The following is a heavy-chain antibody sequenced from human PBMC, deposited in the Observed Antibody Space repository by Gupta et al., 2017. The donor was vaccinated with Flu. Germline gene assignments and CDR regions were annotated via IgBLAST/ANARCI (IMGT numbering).Heavy chain of an antibody. J-gene: IGHJ4*02. D-gene: IGHD2-8*01. CDR3: ARGEVLMLYPFDY. V-gene: IGHV1-18*01. CDR2: ISTYNGNT. Sequence: VRQAPGQGLEWMGWISTYNGNTKYAQKFQGRVTMTTDASTSTAYMELRSLRSDDTAVYYCARGEVLMLYPFDYWGQGALVTVSS.